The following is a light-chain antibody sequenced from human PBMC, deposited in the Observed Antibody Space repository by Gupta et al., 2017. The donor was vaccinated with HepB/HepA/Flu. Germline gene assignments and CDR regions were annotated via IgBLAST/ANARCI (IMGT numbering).Light chain of an antibody. CDR2: RDN. Sequence: QSVLTQPPSASGTPGQRVTISCSGSSSNIERNFVYWYQQHPGTAPILLIYRDNQRPSGIPDRFSGSKSVTSASLAISGLRSEDEADYYCATWDDSRSAYLFGTGTTVTVL. V-gene: IGLV1-47*01. J-gene: IGLJ1*01. CDR3: ATWDDSRSAYL. CDR1: SSNIERNF.